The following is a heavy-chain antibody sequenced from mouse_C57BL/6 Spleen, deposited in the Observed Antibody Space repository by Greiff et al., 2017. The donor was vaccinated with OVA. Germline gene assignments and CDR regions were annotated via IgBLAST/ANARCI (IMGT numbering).Heavy chain of an antibody. CDR3: ARSDTTKGFDY. CDR1: GYTFTSYW. CDR2: IDPSDSYT. V-gene: IGHV1-59*01. D-gene: IGHD1-1*01. Sequence: VKLKQPGAELVRPGTSVKLSCKASGYTFTSYWMHWVKQRPGQGLEWIGVIDPSDSYTNYNQKFKGKATLTVDTSSSTAYMQLSSLTSEDSAVYYCARSDTTKGFDYWGQGTTLTVSS. J-gene: IGHJ2*01.